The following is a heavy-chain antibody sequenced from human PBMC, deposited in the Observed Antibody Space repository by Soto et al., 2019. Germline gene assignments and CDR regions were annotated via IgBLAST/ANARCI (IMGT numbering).Heavy chain of an antibody. J-gene: IGHJ4*02. V-gene: IGHV1-2*02. CDR3: ARPPGYISDWYYFDL. CDR1: GYTFIDYY. D-gene: IGHD3-9*01. CDR2: ISPRSGGT. Sequence: ASVKVSCKASGYTFIDYYMHWVRQAPGQGFEWMGRISPRSGGTNYAQKFQGRVTMTWDTSLNTAYMELSSLISEDTTVYYCARPPGYISDWYYFDLWGQGTLVTVSS.